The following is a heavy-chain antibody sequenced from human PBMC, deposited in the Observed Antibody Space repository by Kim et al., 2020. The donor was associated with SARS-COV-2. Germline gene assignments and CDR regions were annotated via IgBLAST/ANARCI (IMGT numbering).Heavy chain of an antibody. CDR3: ARGEYYYDSSGYYFDY. V-gene: IGHV1-2*06. D-gene: IGHD3-22*01. Sequence: ASVKVSCKASGYTFTGYYMHWVRQAPGQGLEWMGRINPNSGGTNYAQKFQGRVTMTRDTSISTAYMELSRLRSDDTAVYYCARGEYYYDSSGYYFDYWGQGTLVTVSS. J-gene: IGHJ4*02. CDR1: GYTFTGYY. CDR2: INPNSGGT.